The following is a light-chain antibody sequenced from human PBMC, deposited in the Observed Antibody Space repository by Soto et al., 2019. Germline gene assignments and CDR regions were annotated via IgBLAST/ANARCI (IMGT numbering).Light chain of an antibody. CDR1: QGINVY. Sequence: IRMTQSPSSFSASTGDRVTITCRASQGINVYLAWYQQKPGNIPKLLIFAASTLQSGVPSRFSGSGSGTDFTLTISSLQPEDVATYFCQKYDRAPFTFGPGTKLDIK. J-gene: IGKJ3*01. CDR2: AAS. CDR3: QKYDRAPFT. V-gene: IGKV1-27*01.